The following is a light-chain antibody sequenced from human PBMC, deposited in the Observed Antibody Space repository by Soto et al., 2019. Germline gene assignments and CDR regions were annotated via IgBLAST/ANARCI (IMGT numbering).Light chain of an antibody. CDR3: QQLKSYPQT. V-gene: IGKV3-15*01. CDR2: GAS. J-gene: IGKJ1*01. CDR1: QSVSSN. Sequence: EIVMTQSPAGLAVSPGERATRSCGASQSVSSNLAWYQQKPGQAPRLLIYGASTRATGIPARFSGSGSGTEFTLTISSLQPEDFATYYCQQLKSYPQTFGQGTKVDIK.